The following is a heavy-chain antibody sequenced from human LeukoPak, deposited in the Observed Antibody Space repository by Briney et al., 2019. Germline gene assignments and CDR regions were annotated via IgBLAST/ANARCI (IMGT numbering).Heavy chain of an antibody. Sequence: SETLSLTCTVSGGSISSYYWSWIRQPPGKGLEWIGYIYYSGSTNYNPSLKSRVTISVDTSKNQFSLKLSSVTAADTAVYYCARVTVVQNWFDPWGQGTLVTVSS. CDR1: GGSISSYY. J-gene: IGHJ5*02. V-gene: IGHV4-59*01. D-gene: IGHD4-23*01. CDR3: ARVTVVQNWFDP. CDR2: IYYSGST.